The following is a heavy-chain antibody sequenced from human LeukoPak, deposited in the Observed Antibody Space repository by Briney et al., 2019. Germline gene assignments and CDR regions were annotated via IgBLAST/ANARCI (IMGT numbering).Heavy chain of an antibody. CDR1: GFTFSSYG. V-gene: IGHV3-33*01. J-gene: IGHJ4*02. CDR3: ARDTSSGHLGGY. CDR2: IWYDGSNK. Sequence: PGRSLRLSCAASGFTFSSYGMHWVRQAPGKGLEWVAVIWYDGSNKYYADSVKGRFTISRDNSKNTLYLQMNSLRAEDTAVYYCARDTSSGHLGGYWGQGTLVTVSS. D-gene: IGHD3-16*01.